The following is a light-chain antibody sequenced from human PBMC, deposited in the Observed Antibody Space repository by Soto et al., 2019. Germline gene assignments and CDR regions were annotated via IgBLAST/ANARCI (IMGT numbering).Light chain of an antibody. Sequence: EIVLTQSPSTVCVSXGEGATLAXXXXXSVGSNLARYQQKPGQAPRLLIYGAFSRATGIPARFSGSGSGTEFTLTISSLQSEDFAVYYCHQYNSWPLYFGPGTKVDIK. J-gene: IGKJ3*01. CDR3: HQYNSWPLY. V-gene: IGKV3D-15*01. CDR1: XSVGSN. CDR2: GAF.